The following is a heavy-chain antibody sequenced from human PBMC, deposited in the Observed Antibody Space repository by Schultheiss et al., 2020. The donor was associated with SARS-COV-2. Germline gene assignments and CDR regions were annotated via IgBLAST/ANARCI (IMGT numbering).Heavy chain of an antibody. CDR3: ARDNYGSGHYYMDV. D-gene: IGHD3-10*01. Sequence: GGSLSVSFAASGFTFRNHGMHWVRQAPGKGLEWVAVIWYDGSSKYYADSVKGRFTISRDKSKNTLYLQMNSLRAEDTAVYYCARDNYGSGHYYMDVWGKGTTVTVSS. CDR1: GFTFRNHG. V-gene: IGHV3-33*01. J-gene: IGHJ6*03. CDR2: IWYDGSSK.